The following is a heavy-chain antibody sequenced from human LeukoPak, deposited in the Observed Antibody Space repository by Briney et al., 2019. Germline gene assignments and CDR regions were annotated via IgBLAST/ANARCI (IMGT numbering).Heavy chain of an antibody. CDR3: ARAGSRSSWSPCDY. V-gene: IGHV3-21*01. Sequence: PGGSLRLSCAASGFTFDDYGMSWVRQAPGKGLEWVSAIDPSSTYIYYADSVKGRFTISRDNAENSLYLQMNSLRVEDTAVYYCARAGSRSSWSPCDYWGQGTLVTVSS. CDR2: IDPSSTYI. CDR1: GFTFDDYG. J-gene: IGHJ4*02. D-gene: IGHD6-13*01.